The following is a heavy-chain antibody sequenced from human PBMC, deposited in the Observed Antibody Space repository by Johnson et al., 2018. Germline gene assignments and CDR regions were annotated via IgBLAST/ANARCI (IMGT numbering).Heavy chain of an antibody. CDR3: TRTYYYDSSGYYIPDAFDI. Sequence: QVQLQESGGGVVQPGRSLRLSCTASGFTFSSYGMHWVRQAPGKGLEWLAVIWYDGNNKYYADFVKGRFTISRDNSKNTLYLQMISLRAEDTAVYYCTRTYYYDSSGYYIPDAFDIWGQGTMVTVSS. CDR1: GFTFSSYG. D-gene: IGHD3-22*01. CDR2: IWYDGNNK. V-gene: IGHV3-33*01. J-gene: IGHJ3*02.